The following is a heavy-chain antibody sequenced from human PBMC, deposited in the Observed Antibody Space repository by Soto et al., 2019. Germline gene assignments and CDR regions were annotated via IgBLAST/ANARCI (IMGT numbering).Heavy chain of an antibody. CDR1: GGSISSGSYF. V-gene: IGHV4-39*01. Sequence: SETLSLTCNVSGGSISSGSYFWGWIRQPPGNELEWIGSFYQSGSTYSNPSLKRRVTISVDTSKKQFSLRLSSVTAADTAVYYCASLRENSSSYYDYWGQRNMVTVSS. CDR3: ASLRENSSSYYDY. J-gene: IGHJ4*02. D-gene: IGHD6-19*01. CDR2: FYQSGST.